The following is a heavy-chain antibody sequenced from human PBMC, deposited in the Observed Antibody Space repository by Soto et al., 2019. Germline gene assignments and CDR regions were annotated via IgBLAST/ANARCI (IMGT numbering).Heavy chain of an antibody. J-gene: IGHJ4*02. CDR1: GFTFSSYA. CDR3: AKFFVEPGGGSGWHWSFHF. Sequence: EVQLLESGGGLVQPGGSLRLSCAASGFTFSSYAMSWVRQAPGKGLQWVSAISGTGGTTYDAYSVTGRFTISRDNSRNTLHLQMNSRRAEDTAIYSGAKFFVEPGGGSGWHWSFHFWGQGTLVTVSS. D-gene: IGHD6-25*01. CDR2: ISGTGGTT. V-gene: IGHV3-23*01.